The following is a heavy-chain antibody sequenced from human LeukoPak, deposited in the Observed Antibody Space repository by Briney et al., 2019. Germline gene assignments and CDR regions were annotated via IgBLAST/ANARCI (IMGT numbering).Heavy chain of an antibody. Sequence: PSETLSLTCTVSGGSISSYYWSWIRQPPGKGLEWIGYIYYSGSTNYNPSLKSRVTISVDTSKNQFSPKLSSVTAADTAVYYCARDPTYYYDSSGPFPFDIWGQGTMVTVSS. CDR2: IYYSGST. V-gene: IGHV4-59*01. J-gene: IGHJ3*02. D-gene: IGHD3-22*01. CDR1: GGSISSYY. CDR3: ARDPTYYYDSSGPFPFDI.